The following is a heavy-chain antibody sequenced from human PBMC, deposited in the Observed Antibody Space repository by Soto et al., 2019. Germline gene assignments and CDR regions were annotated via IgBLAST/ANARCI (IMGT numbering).Heavy chain of an antibody. Sequence: ASVKVSCKASGYTFTSYDINWVRQATGQGLEWMGWMNPNSGNTGYAQKFQGRVTMTRNTSISTAYMELSSLRSEDTAVYYCARTSQMEFWSGPLTFDPWGQGTLVTVSS. J-gene: IGHJ5*02. CDR2: MNPNSGNT. V-gene: IGHV1-8*01. CDR3: ARTSQMEFWSGPLTFDP. CDR1: GYTFTSYD. D-gene: IGHD3-3*01.